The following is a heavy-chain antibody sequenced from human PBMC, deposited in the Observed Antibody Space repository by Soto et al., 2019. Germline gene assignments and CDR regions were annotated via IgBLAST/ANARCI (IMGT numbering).Heavy chain of an antibody. V-gene: IGHV2-5*02. D-gene: IGHD3-10*01. J-gene: IGHJ5*02. CDR1: GFSLSTSGVA. CDR2: IYWDDDK. CDR3: AHRRGYYGSGSYSGMFWFDP. Sequence: SGPTLVNPTQTLTLTCTFSGFSLSTSGVAVGWIRQPPGKALEWLALIYWDDDKRYSPSLKSRLTITKDTSKNQVVLTMTNMYPVDTATYYCAHRRGYYGSGSYSGMFWFDPWGQGTLVTVSS.